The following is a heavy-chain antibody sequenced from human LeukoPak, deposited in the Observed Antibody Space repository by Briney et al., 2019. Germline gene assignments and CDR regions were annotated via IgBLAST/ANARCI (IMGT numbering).Heavy chain of an antibody. D-gene: IGHD3-16*01. J-gene: IGHJ4*02. CDR3: ASVSRWDDWAFEG. CDR1: GCTFSSFA. Sequence: GGSLRLSCAASGCTFSSFAVSWVRLAPGQGLEWVSAVGHSGDSTCYADSVKGRFTISRDNAKNTLYLQMNSLRAEDTAVYYCASVSRWDDWAFEGWGQGTLVTVSS. CDR2: VGHSGDST. V-gene: IGHV3-23*01.